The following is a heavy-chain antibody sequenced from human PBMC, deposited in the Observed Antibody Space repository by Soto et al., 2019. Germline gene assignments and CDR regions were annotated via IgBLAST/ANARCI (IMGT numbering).Heavy chain of an antibody. D-gene: IGHD2-15*01. CDR3: AREDCVGSTCYPVAGSLCYWMGV. CDR1: GFTFSNYW. CDR2: INSDGSVS. J-gene: IGHJ6*04. Sequence: EVQLVESGGGLVQPGGSLRLSCVASGFTFSNYWMYWVRQAPGEGLVWVSRINSDGSVSSYADSVKGRLNIARDKEKKIPYLKMESLGAEATAVEYGAREDCVGSTCYPVAGSLCYWMGVWGKGTTVMVFS. V-gene: IGHV3-74*01.